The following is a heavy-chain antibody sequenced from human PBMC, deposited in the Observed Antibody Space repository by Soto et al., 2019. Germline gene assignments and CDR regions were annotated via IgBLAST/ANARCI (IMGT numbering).Heavy chain of an antibody. Sequence: PGGSLRLSCAASGFTFSSYGMHSVRQAPGKGLEWVAVISYDGSNKYYADSVKGRFTISRDNSKNTLYLQMNSLRAEDTAVYYCAKDHGLRLHYYGRDVWGQGTTVTVSS. J-gene: IGHJ6*02. CDR2: ISYDGSNK. CDR1: GFTFSSYG. CDR3: AKDHGLRLHYYGRDV. V-gene: IGHV3-30*18. D-gene: IGHD5-12*01.